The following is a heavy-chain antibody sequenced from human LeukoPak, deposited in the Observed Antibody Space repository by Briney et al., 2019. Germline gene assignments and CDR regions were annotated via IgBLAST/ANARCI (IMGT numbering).Heavy chain of an antibody. J-gene: IGHJ4*02. CDR1: GFIFSDYN. D-gene: IGHD3-22*01. V-gene: IGHV3-48*02. CDR3: AREPPGNYDSSGHYYAYFDC. CDR2: ISSGSSTI. Sequence: GGSLRLSCAGSGFIFSDYNMNGVRQAPGKGLEGVSYISSGSSTIYYADSVKGRFTISRDNAKNSLYLQMNSLTDEDTAVYYCAREPPGNYDSSGHYYAYFDCWGQGTLVTVSS.